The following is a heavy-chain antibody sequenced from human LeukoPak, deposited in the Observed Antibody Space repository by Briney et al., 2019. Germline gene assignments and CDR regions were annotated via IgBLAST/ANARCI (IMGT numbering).Heavy chain of an antibody. CDR1: GSRFTSYW. V-gene: IGHV5-10-1*01. D-gene: IGHD3-9*01. CDR2: IDPSDSYT. CDR3: ARQDYEILTGSYGMGV. Sequence: GESLQISCKGSGSRFTSYWISWVRQLPGKGLEWMGRIDPSDSYTNYSPSFQGHVTISADKSISTAYLQWSSLKASDTAIYYCARQDYEILTGSYGMGVWGKGTTVTVSS. J-gene: IGHJ6*04.